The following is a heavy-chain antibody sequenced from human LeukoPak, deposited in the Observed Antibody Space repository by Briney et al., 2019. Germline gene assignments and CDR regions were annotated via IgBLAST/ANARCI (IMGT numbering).Heavy chain of an antibody. CDR3: AKVRWDNSGWYYLDS. V-gene: IGHV3-23*01. CDR2: ISGSGGST. D-gene: IGHD6-19*01. Sequence: GGSLRLSCAASGFTFSNAWMSWVRQAPGKGLEWVSAISGSGGSTYYADSVKGRFTISRDNSKSTLYLQMNSLRTEDTAVYYCAKVRWDNSGWYYLDSWGQGTLVTVSS. CDR1: GFTFSNAW. J-gene: IGHJ4*02.